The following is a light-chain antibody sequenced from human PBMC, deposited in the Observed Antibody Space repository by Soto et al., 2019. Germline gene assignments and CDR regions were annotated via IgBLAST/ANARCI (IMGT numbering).Light chain of an antibody. CDR3: KSFTTSTNYV. J-gene: IGLJ1*01. CDR2: DVS. Sequence: QSVLTQPASVSGSPGQSITISCTGTSSDVGGYNYVSWYQQHPGKAPKLIIYDVSNRPSGVSNRFSGSKSGNTASLTISGLQAEDEADCYCKSFTTSTNYVLGTGTKVTDL. V-gene: IGLV2-14*01. CDR1: SSDVGGYNY.